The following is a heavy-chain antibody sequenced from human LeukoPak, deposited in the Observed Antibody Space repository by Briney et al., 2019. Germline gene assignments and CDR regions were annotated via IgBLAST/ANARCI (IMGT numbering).Heavy chain of an antibody. D-gene: IGHD5-12*01. V-gene: IGHV4-59*01. CDR2: IYHSGST. CDR1: GGSISTYY. Sequence: PSETLSLTCTLSGGSISTYYWSWIRQPPGKGLEWIGYIYHSGSTNYNPSLKSRVTISVDTSKNQFPLKLSSVTAADTAVYYCARGGGYASPIGYWGQGALVTVSS. CDR3: ARGGGYASPIGY. J-gene: IGHJ4*02.